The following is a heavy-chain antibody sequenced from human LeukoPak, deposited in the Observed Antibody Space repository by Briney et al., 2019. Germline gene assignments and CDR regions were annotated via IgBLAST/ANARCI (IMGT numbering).Heavy chain of an antibody. CDR1: GYTFTSYG. CDR2: ISAYNGNT. J-gene: IGHJ4*02. V-gene: IGHV1-18*01. CDR3: ATVEREYFETSGYFDY. D-gene: IGHD3-22*01. Sequence: ASVKVSCKASGYTFTSYGISWGRQAPGQGLEWMGWISAYNGNTNYAQKLQGRVTMTTDTSTSTAYMELRSLRSDDTDVYYCATVEREYFETSGYFDYWGQGTLVTVSS.